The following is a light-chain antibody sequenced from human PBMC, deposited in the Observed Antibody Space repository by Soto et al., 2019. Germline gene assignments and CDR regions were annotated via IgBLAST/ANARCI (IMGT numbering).Light chain of an antibody. CDR2: GAS. J-gene: IGKJ4*02. CDR3: QQYGGSPLGRT. Sequence: IVLTQYPGTLSLSPGERATLSCRASQSVTSSYLAWYQQKAGQAPRLLIYGASSRATGIPDRFSGGGSGTDCTLTISRLEPEDVVVYYWQQYGGSPLGRTFGGGTKVEIK. V-gene: IGKV3-20*01. CDR1: QSVTSSY.